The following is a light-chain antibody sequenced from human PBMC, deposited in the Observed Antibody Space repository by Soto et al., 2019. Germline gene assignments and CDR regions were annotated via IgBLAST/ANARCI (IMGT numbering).Light chain of an antibody. CDR1: SSDVGTYDY. V-gene: IGLV2-8*01. CDR2: GVT. J-gene: IGLJ1*01. Sequence: QSVLTQPPSASGSPGQSVTFSCTGTSSDVGTYDYVSWYQQYPGKAPKLLIYGVTRWPSGVPDRFSGSKSGNTAALTVSGLQAEDEAYYYCSSYAGRSMYVFGTGTKGTVL. CDR3: SSYAGRSMYV.